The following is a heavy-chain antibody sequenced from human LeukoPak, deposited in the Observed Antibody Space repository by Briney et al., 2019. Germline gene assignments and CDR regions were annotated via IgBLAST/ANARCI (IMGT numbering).Heavy chain of an antibody. CDR3: ARAPYSSGWYGKGYYFDY. CDR1: GFTFSDYY. V-gene: IGHV3-11*04. CDR2: ISSSGSTI. J-gene: IGHJ4*02. Sequence: GGSLRLSCAASGFTFSDYYMSWIRRAPGKGLEWVSYISSSGSTIYYADSVKGRFTISRDNAKNSLYLQMNSLRAEDTAVYYCARAPYSSGWYGKGYYFDYWGQGTLVTVSS. D-gene: IGHD6-19*01.